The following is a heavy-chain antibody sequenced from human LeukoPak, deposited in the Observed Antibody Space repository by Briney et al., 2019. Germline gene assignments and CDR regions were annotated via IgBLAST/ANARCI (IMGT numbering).Heavy chain of an antibody. D-gene: IGHD4-23*01. J-gene: IGHJ4*02. CDR3: VREGNGLLSKDFDF. CDR1: GFTFTYYY. Sequence: GASVKVSCKSSGFTFTYYYIHWVRQAPGQGLEWMGYIGPHSRFTSSPQGFLGRVTMTRDASMTTASMELTRLTSDDTAVYYCVREGNGLLSKDFDFWGQGTLVTVSS. V-gene: IGHV1-2*02. CDR2: IGPHSRFT.